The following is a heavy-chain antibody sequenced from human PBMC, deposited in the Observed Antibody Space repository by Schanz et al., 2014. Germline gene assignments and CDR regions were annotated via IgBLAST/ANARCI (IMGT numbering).Heavy chain of an antibody. CDR3: ARGSCSNSGCFDAFDV. V-gene: IGHV3-33*08. D-gene: IGHD2-2*01. Sequence: VQLVESGGDLVQPGRSLRLSCAASGFTFDEYGMHWVRQAPGKGLEWVAFIRYDASNEYYADSVKGRFTISRDNSKNTVHLQMNSLRAEDTAVYYCARGSCSNSGCFDAFDVWGQGTMVTVSS. CDR2: IRYDASNE. CDR1: GFTFDEYG. J-gene: IGHJ3*01.